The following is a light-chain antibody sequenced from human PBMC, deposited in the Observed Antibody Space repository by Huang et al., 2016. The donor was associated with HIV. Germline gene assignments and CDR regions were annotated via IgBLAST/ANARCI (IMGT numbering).Light chain of an antibody. Sequence: EVVMTQSPATLSVSPGERATLSCRASQSVSSDLAWYQQKPGQAPRRLIYGASTRATGIPARFSGGGSGTEFTLTFSSLQSEDFAVYYCQQYNDWPPTFGQGTKVEIK. J-gene: IGKJ1*01. CDR1: QSVSSD. V-gene: IGKV3-15*01. CDR3: QQYNDWPPT. CDR2: GAS.